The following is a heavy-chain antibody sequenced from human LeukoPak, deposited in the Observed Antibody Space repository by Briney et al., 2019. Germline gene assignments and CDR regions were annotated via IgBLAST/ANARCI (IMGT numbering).Heavy chain of an antibody. V-gene: IGHV4-61*02. J-gene: IGHJ6*03. Sequence: SQTLSLTCTVSGDSISSGSYYWSWIRQPAGKGLEWIGRIYTSGSTNYNPSLKSRVTISVDTSKNQFSLKLSSVTAADTAVYYCARVIGGNSIYYYYYYMDVWGKGTTVTVSS. CDR1: GDSISSGSYY. CDR2: IYTSGST. D-gene: IGHD4-23*01. CDR3: ARVIGGNSIYYYYYYMDV.